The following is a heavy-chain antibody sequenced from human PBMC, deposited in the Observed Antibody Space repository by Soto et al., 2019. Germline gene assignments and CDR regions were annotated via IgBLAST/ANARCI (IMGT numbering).Heavy chain of an antibody. CDR1: GFTFSSYA. D-gene: IGHD6-13*01. J-gene: IGHJ6*02. CDR2: SSGSGGST. CDR3: AEGAAAGLYGMDV. V-gene: IGHV3-23*01. Sequence: GGSLRLSCAASGFTFSSYAMSWVRQAPGKGLEWVSASSGSGGSTYYADSVKGRFTISRDNSKNTLYLQMNSLRAEDTAVYYCAEGAAAGLYGMDVWGQGATVTVSS.